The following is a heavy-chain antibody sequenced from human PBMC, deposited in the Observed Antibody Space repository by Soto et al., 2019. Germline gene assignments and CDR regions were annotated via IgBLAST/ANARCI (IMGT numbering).Heavy chain of an antibody. CDR2: IYYSGST. CDR3: AEDFPLDSYDILTGLYWFDP. CDR1: GGSISSYY. Sequence: SETLCLTCTVSGGSISSYYWSWIRQPPGKGLEWIGYIYYSGSTNYNPSLKSRVTISVDTSKNQFSLKLSSVTAEDTAVYYCAEDFPLDSYDILTGLYWFDPWGQGTLVTVSS. V-gene: IGHV4-59*01. J-gene: IGHJ5*02. D-gene: IGHD3-9*01.